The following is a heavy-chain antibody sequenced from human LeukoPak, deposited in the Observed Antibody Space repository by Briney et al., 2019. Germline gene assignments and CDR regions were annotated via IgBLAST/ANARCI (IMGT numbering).Heavy chain of an antibody. J-gene: IGHJ6*02. V-gene: IGHV1-18*01. CDR1: GYTFTSYG. D-gene: IGHD3-3*01. Sequence: ASVKVSCKASGYTFTSYGISWVRQAPGQGLEWMGWISAYNGNTNYALKLQGRVTMTTDTSTSTAYMELRSLRSDDTAVYYCARDPLYYDFWSGLDFYYYYYGMDVWGQGTTVTVSS. CDR2: ISAYNGNT. CDR3: ARDPLYYDFWSGLDFYYYYYGMDV.